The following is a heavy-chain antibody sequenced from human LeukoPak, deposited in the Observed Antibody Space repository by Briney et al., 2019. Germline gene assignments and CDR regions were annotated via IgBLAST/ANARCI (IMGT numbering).Heavy chain of an antibody. CDR3: AKEDEWELLDY. CDR1: GFTFSNHD. V-gene: IGHV3-23*01. J-gene: IGHJ4*02. CDR2: ISGGGGST. D-gene: IGHD1-26*01. Sequence: GGSLRLSCAASGFTFSNHDMSWVRQAPGKGLEWVAGISGGGGSTHNADSVKGRFTISRDNSKNTLYLQMNSLRAEDTAVYYCAKEDEWELLDYWGQGTLVTVSS.